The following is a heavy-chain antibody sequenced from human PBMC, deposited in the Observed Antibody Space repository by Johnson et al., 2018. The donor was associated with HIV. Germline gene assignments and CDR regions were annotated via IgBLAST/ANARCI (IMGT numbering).Heavy chain of an antibody. CDR1: GFTFDDYA. D-gene: IGHD6-19*01. Sequence: VQLVESGGGLVQPGGSLRLSCAASGFTFDDYAMHWVRQAPGKGLEWVSGISWNSGSIGYADSVKGRFTISRDNAKNSLYLQMNSLRAEDTAVYSCAKDRAAVAGPGGGAFDIWGQGTMVTVSS. CDR3: AKDRAAVAGPGGGAFDI. V-gene: IGHV3-9*01. CDR2: ISWNSGSI. J-gene: IGHJ3*02.